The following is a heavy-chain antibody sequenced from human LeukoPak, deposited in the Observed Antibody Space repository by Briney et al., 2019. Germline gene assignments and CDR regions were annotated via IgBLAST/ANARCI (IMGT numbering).Heavy chain of an antibody. Sequence: GGSLRLSGAPSGFTFSSYAMHWVRQAPGKGLEWVAVISYDGSNKYYADSVKGRFTISRDNSKNTLYLQMNSLRAEDTAVYYCARENGPNFYDSSGYKTAWGQGTLVTVSS. CDR3: ARENGPNFYDSSGYKTA. V-gene: IGHV3-30-3*01. CDR1: GFTFSSYA. J-gene: IGHJ5*02. CDR2: ISYDGSNK. D-gene: IGHD3-22*01.